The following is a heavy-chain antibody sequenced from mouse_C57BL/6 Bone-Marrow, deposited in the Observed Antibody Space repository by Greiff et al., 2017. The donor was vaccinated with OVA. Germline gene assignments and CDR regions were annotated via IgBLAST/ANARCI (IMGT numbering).Heavy chain of an antibody. CDR1: GYTFTSYN. Sequence: QVQLQQSGAELVRPGASAKMSCKASGYTFTSYNMHWVKQTPRQGLEWIGAIYPGNGDTSYNQKFKGKATLTVDKSSSTAYMQLSSLTSEDSAVYFCARSMITTGYEDWFAYWGQGTGHCLC. CDR2: IYPGNGDT. V-gene: IGHV1-12*01. CDR3: ARSMITTGYEDWFAY. D-gene: IGHD2-4*01. J-gene: IGHJ3*01.